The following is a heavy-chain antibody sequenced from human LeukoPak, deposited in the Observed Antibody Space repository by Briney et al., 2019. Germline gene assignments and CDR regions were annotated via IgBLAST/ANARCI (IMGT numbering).Heavy chain of an antibody. J-gene: IGHJ4*02. Sequence: SETLSLTCTVSGGSISSSSYYWGWIRQPPGKGLEWIGSIYYSGSTYYNPSLKSRVTISVDTSKNQFSLKLSSVTAADTAVYYCDGGDSSGYSFDPVFDYWGQGTLLTVSS. CDR3: DGGDSSGYSFDPVFDY. CDR1: GGSISSSSYY. CDR2: IYYSGST. V-gene: IGHV4-39*01. D-gene: IGHD3-22*01.